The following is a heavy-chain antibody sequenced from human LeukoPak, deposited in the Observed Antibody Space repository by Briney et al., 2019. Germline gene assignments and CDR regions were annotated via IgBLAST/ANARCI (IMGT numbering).Heavy chain of an antibody. CDR1: GFTFSSYE. J-gene: IGHJ4*02. CDR3: ARGFSGWALGY. D-gene: IGHD6-19*01. V-gene: IGHV3-48*03. CDR2: ISSSDSTI. Sequence: GGSLRLSCAASGFTFSSYEMNWVRQAPGKGLEWVSYISSSDSTIYYADSVKGRFTISRDNAKNSLYLQMNSLRAEDTAVYYCARGFSGWALGYWGQGTLVTVSS.